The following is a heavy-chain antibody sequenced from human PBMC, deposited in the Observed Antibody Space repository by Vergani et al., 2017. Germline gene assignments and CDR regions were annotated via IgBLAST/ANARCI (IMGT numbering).Heavy chain of an antibody. CDR3: AKSATFMIVVADDY. D-gene: IGHD3-22*01. CDR1: GFTFSSYW. J-gene: IGHJ4*02. Sequence: VQLVESGGGVVQPGRSLRLSCAASGFTFSSYWMSWVRQAPGKGLEWVANINQDGSEKYYVDSVKGRFTISRDNAKNSLYLQMNSLRAEDTAVYYCAKSATFMIVVADDYWGQGTLVTVSS. V-gene: IGHV3-7*01. CDR2: INQDGSEK.